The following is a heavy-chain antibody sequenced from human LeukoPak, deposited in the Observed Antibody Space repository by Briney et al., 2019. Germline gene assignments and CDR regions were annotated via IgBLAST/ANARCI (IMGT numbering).Heavy chain of an antibody. CDR1: GFTFSSYG. D-gene: IGHD6-13*01. J-gene: IGHJ4*02. CDR2: IRYDGSNK. CDR3: AKDGGAAAVGGWYFDY. V-gene: IGHV3-30*02. Sequence: EPGGSLRLSCAASGFTFSSYGMHWVRQAPGKGLEWVAFIRYDGSNKYYADSVKGRFTISRDNSKNTLYLQMNSLRAEDTAVYYCAKDGGAAAVGGWYFDYWGQGALVTVSS.